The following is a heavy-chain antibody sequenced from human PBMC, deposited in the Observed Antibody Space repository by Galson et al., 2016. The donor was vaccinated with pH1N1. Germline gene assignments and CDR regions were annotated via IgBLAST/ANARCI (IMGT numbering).Heavy chain of an antibody. J-gene: IGHJ4*02. Sequence: SVKVSCKASGGTFGSYGISWVRQAPGQGLEWMGGINPMGGINPIFKTSNYAQKFQGRVTITADESMSTAYMELRSPRSEDTAIYYCAKDRYFDTSGYYFESYYWGQGTLVTVSS. CDR1: GGTFGSYG. V-gene: IGHV1-69*13. D-gene: IGHD3-22*01. CDR3: AKDRYFDTSGYYFESYY. CDR2: INPMGGINPIFKTS.